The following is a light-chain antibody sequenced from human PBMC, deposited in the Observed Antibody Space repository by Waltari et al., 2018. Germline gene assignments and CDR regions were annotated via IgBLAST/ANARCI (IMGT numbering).Light chain of an antibody. Sequence: QSVLTQPPSASGTPGQRVTISCSGSSSNIGSNYVCWYQQLPGTAPKLLMYRDNQRPSGVPDRFSGSKFGTSASLAISGLRSEDEAYYVCATWDDSLSAWVFGGGTKLTVL. CDR3: ATWDDSLSAWV. CDR1: SSNIGSNY. CDR2: RDN. J-gene: IGLJ3*02. V-gene: IGLV1-47*01.